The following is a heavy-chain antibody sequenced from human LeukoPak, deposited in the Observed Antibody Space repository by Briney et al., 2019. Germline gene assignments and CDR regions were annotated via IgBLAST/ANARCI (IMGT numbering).Heavy chain of an antibody. V-gene: IGHV3-21*01. D-gene: IGHD2-2*01. J-gene: IGHJ3*02. CDR3: ARVGCSSTSCHLGAFDI. Sequence: NPGGSLRLSCAASGFTFSSYSMNWVRQAPGKGLEWVSSISSSGSTIYYADSVKGRFTISRDNAKNSLYLQMNSLRAEDTAVYYCARVGCSSTSCHLGAFDIWGQGTMVTVSP. CDR2: ISSSGSTI. CDR1: GFTFSSYS.